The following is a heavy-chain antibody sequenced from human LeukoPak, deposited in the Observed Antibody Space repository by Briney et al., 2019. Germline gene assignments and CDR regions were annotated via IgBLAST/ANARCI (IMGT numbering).Heavy chain of an antibody. V-gene: IGHV3-23*01. CDR1: GFTFSSYA. J-gene: IGHJ2*01. Sequence: PGGSLRLSCAASGFTFSSYAMSWVRQAPGKGLEWASAISGSGGSTYYADSVKGRFTISRDNSKNTLYLQMNSLRAEDTAVYYCAKRVQLWPGYFDLWGRGTLVTVSS. CDR2: ISGSGGST. CDR3: AKRVQLWPGYFDL. D-gene: IGHD5-18*01.